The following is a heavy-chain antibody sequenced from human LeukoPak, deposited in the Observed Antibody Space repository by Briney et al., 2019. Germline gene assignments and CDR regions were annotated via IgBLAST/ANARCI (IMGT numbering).Heavy chain of an antibody. D-gene: IGHD6-19*01. J-gene: IGHJ6*02. CDR1: GGTFSSYA. V-gene: IGHV1-69*04. Sequence: SVKVSCKASGGTFSSYAISWVRQAPGQGLEWMGRIIPILGIANYAQKFQGRVAITADKSTSTAYMELSSLRSEDTAVYYCARDRWSSGWYDVYYYYGMDVWGQGTTVTVSS. CDR2: IIPILGIA. CDR3: ARDRWSSGWYDVYYYYGMDV.